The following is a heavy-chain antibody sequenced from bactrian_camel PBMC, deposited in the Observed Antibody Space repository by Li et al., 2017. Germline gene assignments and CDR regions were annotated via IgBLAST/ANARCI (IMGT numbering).Heavy chain of an antibody. CDR3: AADTLNYSDYDELGFACEYNV. Sequence: HVQLVESGGDSVQAGGSLKLSCTGSGFSYSTYCMGWFRQVVGKECEGVAVIDSGGRKSYADSVQGRFTISKDNAKRTLYLQMNSLKPEDTAMHYCAADTLNYSDYDELGFACEYNVWGQGTQVTVS. CDR2: IDSGGRK. V-gene: IGHV3S26*01. D-gene: IGHD4*01. J-gene: IGHJ4*01. CDR1: GFSYSTYC.